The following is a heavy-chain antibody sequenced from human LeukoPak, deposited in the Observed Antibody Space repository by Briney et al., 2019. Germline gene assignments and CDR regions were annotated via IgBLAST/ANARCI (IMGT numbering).Heavy chain of an antibody. Sequence: GASVKVSCKASGGTFSSYAISWVRQAPGQGLEWMGGIIPIFGTANYAQKFQGRVTITADESTSTAYMELSSLRSEDTAVYYCARDREYYDFWSGYSYYFDYWGQGTLVTVSS. D-gene: IGHD3-3*01. CDR2: IIPIFGTA. V-gene: IGHV1-69*13. CDR3: ARDREYYDFWSGYSYYFDY. J-gene: IGHJ4*02. CDR1: GGTFSSYA.